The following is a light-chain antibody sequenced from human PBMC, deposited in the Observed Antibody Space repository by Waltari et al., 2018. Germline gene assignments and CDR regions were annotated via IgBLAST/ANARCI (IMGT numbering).Light chain of an antibody. CDR1: QSITSY. CDR3: QQSYSRPYT. V-gene: IGKV1-39*01. CDR2: AAS. Sequence: DIQMTHSPSSLCASVGDRVTITCRASQSITSYLNWYQQKPGKAPKLLIYAASSLLSGVPSRFSGSGSGTDFTLTISSLQPEDFATYYCQQSYSRPYTFGQGTKLDIK. J-gene: IGKJ2*01.